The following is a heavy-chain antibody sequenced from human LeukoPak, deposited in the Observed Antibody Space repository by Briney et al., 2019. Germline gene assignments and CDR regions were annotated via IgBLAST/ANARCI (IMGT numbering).Heavy chain of an antibody. CDR1: GFTFSSYA. Sequence: GGSLRLSCAASGFTFSSYAMSWVRQAPGKGLEWVSTISSSGGSTYYADSVKGRVTISRDYSKNTLYLQMNSLRAEDTAVYYCAKDGMYSSSSSYYFGYWGQGTLVTVSS. V-gene: IGHV3-23*01. J-gene: IGHJ4*02. D-gene: IGHD6-6*01. CDR3: AKDGMYSSSSSYYFGY. CDR2: ISSSGGST.